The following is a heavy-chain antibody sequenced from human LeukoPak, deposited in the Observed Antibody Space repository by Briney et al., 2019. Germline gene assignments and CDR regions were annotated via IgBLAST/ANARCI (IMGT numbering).Heavy chain of an antibody. CDR2: IGGSGGSP. CDR1: GFTFSSFA. D-gene: IGHD6-19*01. V-gene: IGHV3-23*01. Sequence: PGGSLRLSCAASGFTFSSFAMSWVRQAPGKGLEWVSAIGGSGGSPYYADSVKGRFTISRDNSKNTLYLQVNSLRAEDTAVYYCPKGRVVAGPIPVDYWVQGTLVTV. J-gene: IGHJ4*02. CDR3: PKGRVVAGPIPVDY.